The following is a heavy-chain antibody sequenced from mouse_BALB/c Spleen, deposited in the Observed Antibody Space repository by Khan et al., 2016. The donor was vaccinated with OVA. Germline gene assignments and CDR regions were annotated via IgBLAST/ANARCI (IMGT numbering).Heavy chain of an antibody. CDR1: GYTFTSYY. V-gene: IGHV1S56*01. Sequence: QVQLKESGPELMKPGASMRISCKASGYTFTSYYIHWVKQRPGQGLEWIGWIYPGNVNTEYNEKFRGKATLTADKSSSTAYMQLSSLTSEDSAIYFCATHLCYAMDYWGQGTSVTVSS. CDR3: ATHLCYAMDY. J-gene: IGHJ4*01. CDR2: IYPGNVNT.